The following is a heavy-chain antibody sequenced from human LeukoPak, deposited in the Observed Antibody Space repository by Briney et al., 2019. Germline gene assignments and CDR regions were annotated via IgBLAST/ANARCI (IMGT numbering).Heavy chain of an antibody. V-gene: IGHV3-7*01. CDR1: GFTFSSYW. CDR3: ARERWSLSGRYFDY. Sequence: GGSLRLSCAASGFTFSSYWMSGVRQSPGKGLEWVANIKQDGSEKYYVDSVKGRFTISRDNAKNSLYLQMKSLRAEDTAVYSCARERWSLSGRYFDYWGQGTLVTVSS. J-gene: IGHJ4*02. CDR2: IKQDGSEK. D-gene: IGHD5-24*01.